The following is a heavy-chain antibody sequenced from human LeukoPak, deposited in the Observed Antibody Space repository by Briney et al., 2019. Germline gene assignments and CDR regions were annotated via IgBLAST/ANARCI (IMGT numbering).Heavy chain of an antibody. D-gene: IGHD3-22*01. J-gene: IGHJ4*02. CDR1: GYTFTSYG. CDR2: ISAYNGNT. CDR3: ARTYYYDISGYYYFDY. V-gene: IGHV1-18*01. Sequence: ASVKVSCKASGYTFTSYGISWVRQAPGQGLEWMGWISAYNGNTNYAQKLQGRVTMTRDMSTGTVYMELSSLRSEDTAVYYCARTYYYDISGYYYFDYWGQGTLVTVSS.